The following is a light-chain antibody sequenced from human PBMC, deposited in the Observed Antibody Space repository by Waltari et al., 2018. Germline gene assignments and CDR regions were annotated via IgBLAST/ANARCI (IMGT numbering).Light chain of an antibody. CDR3: QQHNSNPLT. Sequence: DIQMTKSPSSLSASVGDRLTITCRASQGISSYLAWYQQKPGKAPKLLIYKASTLQSGVPSWFSGSGSGTDFTLTISSLQPEDFATYYCQQHNSNPLTFGGGTKVEIK. V-gene: IGKV1-9*01. J-gene: IGKJ4*01. CDR2: KAS. CDR1: QGISSY.